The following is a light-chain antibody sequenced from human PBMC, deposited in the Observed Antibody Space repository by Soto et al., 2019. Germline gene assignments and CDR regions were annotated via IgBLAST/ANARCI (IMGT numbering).Light chain of an antibody. CDR2: AAS. CDR1: QGIYNY. CDR3: QQLNSYPLT. Sequence: DTQMTQSPSSLSASVGDRVTITCRASQGIYNYLAWYQQKPGKVPKILIYAASSLVSGVPSRFSGSGSGTDFTLTISSLQPEDVATYYCQQLNSYPLTFGGGTKVEIK. V-gene: IGKV1-27*01. J-gene: IGKJ4*01.